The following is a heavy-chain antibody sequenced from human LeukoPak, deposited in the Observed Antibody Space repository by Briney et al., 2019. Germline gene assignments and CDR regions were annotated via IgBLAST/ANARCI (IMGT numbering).Heavy chain of an antibody. V-gene: IGHV4-34*01. Sequence: SETLSLTCAVYGGSFSGYYWSWIRQPPGKGLEWIGEINHSGSANYNPSLKSRVTISVDTSKNQFSLKLSSVTAADTAVYYCASYAKDIVVLPAASIYWYFDLWGRGTLVTVSS. J-gene: IGHJ2*01. D-gene: IGHD2-2*01. CDR3: ASYAKDIVVLPAASIYWYFDL. CDR1: GGSFSGYY. CDR2: INHSGSA.